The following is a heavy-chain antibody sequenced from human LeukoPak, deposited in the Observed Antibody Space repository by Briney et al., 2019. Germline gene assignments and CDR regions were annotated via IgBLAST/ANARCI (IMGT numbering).Heavy chain of an antibody. D-gene: IGHD2-2*02. Sequence: GGSLRLSCAASGFTFSSYSMNWVRQAPGKGLEWVSSISSSSTYIYYADSLKGRFTISRDNAKNSLYLQMNSLRAEDTAVYYCARDRRAIVVVPAAIDYYYYYMDVWGKGTTVTVSS. CDR3: ARDRRAIVVVPAAIDYYYYYMDV. V-gene: IGHV3-21*01. CDR1: GFTFSSYS. J-gene: IGHJ6*03. CDR2: ISSSSTYI.